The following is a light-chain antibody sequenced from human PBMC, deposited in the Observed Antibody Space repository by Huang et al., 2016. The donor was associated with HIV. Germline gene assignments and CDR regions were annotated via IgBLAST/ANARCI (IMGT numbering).Light chain of an antibody. Sequence: IQLTQFPSSLSASVGDRVTITCRASQDVSSYVTWYQQKPGNATSLLIYGASTLQSGVPSRFSGSGSGTDFTLAISNLQPEDFAVYYCQQLNSYPLTFGGGTKVEMK. J-gene: IGKJ4*01. CDR1: QDVSSY. V-gene: IGKV1-9*01. CDR3: QQLNSYPLT. CDR2: GAS.